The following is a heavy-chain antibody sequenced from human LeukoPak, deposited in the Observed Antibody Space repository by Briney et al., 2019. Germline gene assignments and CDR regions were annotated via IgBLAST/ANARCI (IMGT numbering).Heavy chain of an antibody. CDR3: ARGQLSSGWYYPFDY. V-gene: IGHV1-8*01. D-gene: IGHD6-19*01. CDR1: GYTFTSYD. CDR2: MNPNSGNT. Sequence: GASVKVSCKASGYTFTSYDINWVRQATGQGLERMGWMNPNSGNTGYAQKFQGRATMTRNTSISTAYMELSSLRSEDTAVQYCARGQLSSGWYYPFDYWGQGTLVTVSS. J-gene: IGHJ4*02.